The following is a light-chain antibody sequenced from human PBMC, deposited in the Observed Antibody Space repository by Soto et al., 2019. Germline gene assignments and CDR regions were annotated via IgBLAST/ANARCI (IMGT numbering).Light chain of an antibody. CDR1: QNVYNN. CDR2: GTS. CDR3: QQYNEWPPFT. V-gene: IGKV3-15*01. Sequence: EIARTQSPATLSVSPGDRATLSCRARQNVYNNLAWYQQKAGQAPRLLISGTSTRATGVPTRFSGSRSGAEFTLTINSLQSEDFAVYYCQQYNEWPPFTFGQGTRLEI. J-gene: IGKJ5*01.